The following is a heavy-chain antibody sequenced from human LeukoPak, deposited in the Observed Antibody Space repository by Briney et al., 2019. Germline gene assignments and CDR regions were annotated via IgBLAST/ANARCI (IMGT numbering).Heavy chain of an antibody. Sequence: PSETLSLTCTVSGGSISSYYWSWIRQPPGKGLEWIGYIYYSGSTNYNPSLKSRVTISVDTSKNQFSLKLSSVTAADTAVYYCARDRPSQAYYYDSSGYPPLFDYWGQGTLVTVSS. V-gene: IGHV4-59*12. CDR2: IYYSGST. D-gene: IGHD3-22*01. J-gene: IGHJ4*02. CDR1: GGSISSYY. CDR3: ARDRPSQAYYYDSSGYPPLFDY.